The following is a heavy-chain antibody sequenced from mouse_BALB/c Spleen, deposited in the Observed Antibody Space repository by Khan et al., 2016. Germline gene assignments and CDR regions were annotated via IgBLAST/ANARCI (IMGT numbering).Heavy chain of an antibody. CDR1: GYSITSDYA. CDR2: ISYSGST. J-gene: IGHJ4*01. Sequence: EVQLQESGPGLVKPSQSLSLTCTVTGYSITSDYAWNWIRQFPGNKLEWMGYISYSGSTRYYPSLKSRISITRDTSKNPFFLQLYSVTTEDTATYYCARTPTAYYTMDYWGQGTSVTVSS. CDR3: ARTPTAYYTMDY. V-gene: IGHV3-2*02.